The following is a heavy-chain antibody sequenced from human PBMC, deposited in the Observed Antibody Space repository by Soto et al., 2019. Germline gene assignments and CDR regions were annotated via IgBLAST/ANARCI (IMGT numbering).Heavy chain of an antibody. Sequence: SETLSLTCAVYGESFSGHYWTWIRQPPGKGLEWIGEINHSGSTNYNPSLKSRVTISVDTSKNQFSLKLSSVTAADTAVYYCARERAYNYYGSGSPRGFDPWGQGTLVTVSS. J-gene: IGHJ5*02. CDR2: INHSGST. CDR3: ARERAYNYYGSGSPRGFDP. CDR1: GESFSGHY. V-gene: IGHV4-34*01. D-gene: IGHD3-10*01.